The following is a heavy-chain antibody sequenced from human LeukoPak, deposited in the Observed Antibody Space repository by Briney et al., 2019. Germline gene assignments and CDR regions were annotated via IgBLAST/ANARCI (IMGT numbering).Heavy chain of an antibody. V-gene: IGHV3-30*19. CDR2: ISYDGSNK. Sequence: PGGSLRLSCAASGFTFSSYGMHWVRQAPGKGLEWVAVISYDGSNKYYADSVKGRFTISRDNSKNTLYLQMNSLRAEDTAVYYCARAQLVGATDYWGQGTLVTVSS. CDR1: GFTFSSYG. D-gene: IGHD1-26*01. J-gene: IGHJ4*02. CDR3: ARAQLVGATDY.